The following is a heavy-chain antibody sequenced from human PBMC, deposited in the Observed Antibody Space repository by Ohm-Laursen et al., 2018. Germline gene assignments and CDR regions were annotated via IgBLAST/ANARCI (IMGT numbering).Heavy chain of an antibody. D-gene: IGHD6-13*01. Sequence: SETLSLTRAVSGYSISIGYFWGWIRQPPGKGLEWIGTIYHSGSTYYNPSLKTRVTISVDTTKNQFSRKLSSVTAADTALYYCARGRWWFDPWGQGTLVTVSS. CDR3: ARGRWWFDP. J-gene: IGHJ5*02. CDR2: IYHSGST. CDR1: GYSISIGYF. V-gene: IGHV4-38-2*01.